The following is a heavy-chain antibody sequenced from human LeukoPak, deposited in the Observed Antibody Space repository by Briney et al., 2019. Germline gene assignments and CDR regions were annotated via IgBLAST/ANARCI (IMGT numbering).Heavy chain of an antibody. CDR1: GGSISSSSYY. CDR3: ARDISQTSNAGGTKYYYYYYMDV. J-gene: IGHJ6*03. CDR2: IYYSGST. D-gene: IGHD3-16*01. V-gene: IGHV4-39*07. Sequence: PSETLSLTCTVSGGSISSSSYYWGWIRQPPGKGLEWIGSIYYSGSTNYNPSLKSRVTISVDTSKNQFSLKLSSVTAADTAVYYCARDISQTSNAGGTKYYYYYYMDVWGKGTTVTVSS.